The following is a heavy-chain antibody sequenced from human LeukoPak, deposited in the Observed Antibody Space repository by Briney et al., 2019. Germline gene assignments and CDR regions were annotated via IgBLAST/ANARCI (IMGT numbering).Heavy chain of an antibody. Sequence: TGGSLRLSCAASGFTFSSYSMNWVRQAPGKGLEWVSCISSRSSYIYYADSVKGRFTISRDNAKNPLYLQMNSLRAEDTAVYYCARDRGRYDSSGYYYEGYFDYWGQGTLVTVSS. J-gene: IGHJ4*02. CDR1: GFTFSSYS. CDR3: ARDRGRYDSSGYYYEGYFDY. D-gene: IGHD3-22*01. CDR2: ISSRSSYI. V-gene: IGHV3-21*01.